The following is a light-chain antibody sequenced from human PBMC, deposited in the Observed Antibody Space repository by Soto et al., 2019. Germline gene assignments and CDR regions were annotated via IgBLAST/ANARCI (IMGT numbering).Light chain of an antibody. J-gene: IGKJ1*01. Sequence: EIVLTQSPGTLSLSPGGRATLSCRASQNVSSFLAWYQLQPGQPPRLLIYDASNRATGIPARFSGGGSGTDYTLTISSLEPEDFAVYYCQQRSNWPPTFGQGTKVDIK. V-gene: IGKV3-11*01. CDR1: QNVSSF. CDR3: QQRSNWPPT. CDR2: DAS.